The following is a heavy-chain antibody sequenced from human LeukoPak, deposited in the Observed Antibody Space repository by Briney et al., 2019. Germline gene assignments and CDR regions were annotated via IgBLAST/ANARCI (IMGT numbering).Heavy chain of an antibody. J-gene: IGHJ4*02. D-gene: IGHD3-3*01. CDR2: ISSSSSYM. CDR1: GFTFSSYS. CDR3: ARGGDYDFWSGYRKYCDY. V-gene: IGHV3-21*01. Sequence: PGGSLRLSCAASGFTFSSYSMNWVRQAPGKGLEWVSSISSSSSYMYYADSVKGRFTISRDNAKNSLYLQMNSLRAEDTAVYYCARGGDYDFWSGYRKYCDYWGQGTLVTVSS.